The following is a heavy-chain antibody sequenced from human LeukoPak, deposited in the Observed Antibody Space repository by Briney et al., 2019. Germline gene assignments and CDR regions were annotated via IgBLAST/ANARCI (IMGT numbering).Heavy chain of an antibody. D-gene: IGHD3-10*01. Sequence: PSETLSLTCTVSGGSISSYYWSWIRQPAGKGLEWIGRIYTSGSTNYNPSLKSRVTISVDTSKNQFSLKLSSVTAADTAVYYCATSKPSYGSGSYYGYWGQGTLVTVSS. CDR1: GGSISSYY. CDR2: IYTSGST. J-gene: IGHJ4*02. V-gene: IGHV4-4*07. CDR3: ATSKPSYGSGSYYGY.